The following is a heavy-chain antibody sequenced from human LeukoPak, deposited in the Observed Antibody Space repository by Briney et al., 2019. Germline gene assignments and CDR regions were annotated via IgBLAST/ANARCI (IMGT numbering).Heavy chain of an antibody. CDR2: IWYDGSKN. Sequence: GGSLRLSCAASGFTFRNYGMHWVRQAPGKGLEWVAIIWYDGSKNYYADSVKGRFTISRDNFNNTLYLQMNSLRAEDTALYYCARAPYTTGRSFYFDSWGQGTLVTVSS. CDR3: ARAPYTTGRSFYFDS. CDR1: GFTFRNYG. J-gene: IGHJ4*02. D-gene: IGHD2-2*02. V-gene: IGHV3-33*01.